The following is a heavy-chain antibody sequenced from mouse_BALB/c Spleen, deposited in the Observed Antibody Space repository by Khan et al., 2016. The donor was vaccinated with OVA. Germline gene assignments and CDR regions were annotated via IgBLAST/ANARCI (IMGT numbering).Heavy chain of an antibody. V-gene: IGHV2-6-5*01. CDR1: GFSLSDYR. J-gene: IGHJ4*01. CDR2: IWGGGSK. CDR3: AKGIWSYYYTLDY. Sequence: QVQLKESGPGLVAPSQNLSITCTVSGFSLSDYRVSWIRQPPGKGLEWLGVIWGGGSKYYNSALKSRLSISKDNSKSQVFLKMSSLQSDDTAMFYCAKGIWSYYYTLDYWGQGTSVTVSS.